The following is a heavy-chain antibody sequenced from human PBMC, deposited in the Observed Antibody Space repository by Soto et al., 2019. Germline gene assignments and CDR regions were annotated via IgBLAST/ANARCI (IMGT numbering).Heavy chain of an antibody. CDR2: INHSGST. Sequence: PSETLSLTCAVYGGSFSGYYWSWIRQPPGKGLEWIGEINHSGSTNYNPSLKSRVTISVDTSKNQFSLKLSPVTAADTAVYYCARVRRYFDWSNARRNGMDVWGQGTTVTVSS. D-gene: IGHD3-9*01. J-gene: IGHJ6*02. V-gene: IGHV4-34*01. CDR1: GGSFSGYY. CDR3: ARVRRYFDWSNARRNGMDV.